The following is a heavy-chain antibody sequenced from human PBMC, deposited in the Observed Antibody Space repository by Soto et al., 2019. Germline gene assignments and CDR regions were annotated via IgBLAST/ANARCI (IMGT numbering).Heavy chain of an antibody. CDR3: ARDSGHPGLDY. Sequence: QVQLQESGPGLVKPSETLSLTCTVSGGSISSYYWSWIRQPPGKGLEWIGYIYYSGSTNYNPSLKSRVTISVDTSKNQFSLKLSSVTAADTAVYYCARDSGHPGLDYWGQGTLVTVSS. CDR2: IYYSGST. CDR1: GGSISSYY. J-gene: IGHJ4*02. V-gene: IGHV4-59*01.